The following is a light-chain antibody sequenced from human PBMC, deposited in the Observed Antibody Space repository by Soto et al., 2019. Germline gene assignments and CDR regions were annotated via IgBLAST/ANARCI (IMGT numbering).Light chain of an antibody. CDR1: QSVSSY. J-gene: IGKJ4*01. Sequence: EIMLTQSPATLSLSPGERATLSCRASQSVSSYLAWYQQKPCQAPRLLIYDASNRATGIPARFSGSGSGTDFTLTISSLEPEYFAVYYCQQRSNWPLTFGGGTKVEIK. CDR3: QQRSNWPLT. V-gene: IGKV3-11*01. CDR2: DAS.